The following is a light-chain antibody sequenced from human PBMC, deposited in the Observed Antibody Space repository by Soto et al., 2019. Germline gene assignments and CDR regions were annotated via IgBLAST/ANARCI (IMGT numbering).Light chain of an antibody. J-gene: IGKJ1*01. V-gene: IGKV1-5*01. CDR3: QQYNSYPWT. CDR2: DVS. CDR1: QRISSW. Sequence: DIPMTQSPSTLSASVGDRVTITCRASQRISSWLAWYQQKPGRAPNLLMYDVSSLESAVPSRFSGSGSGTEFTLTISSLQPDDFATYYCQQYNSYPWTFGQGTKVEIK.